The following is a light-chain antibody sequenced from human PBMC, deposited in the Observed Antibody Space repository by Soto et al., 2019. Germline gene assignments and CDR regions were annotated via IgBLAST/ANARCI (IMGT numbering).Light chain of an antibody. J-gene: IGKJ4*01. CDR2: DAS. Sequence: DVQITQSPSTLSSSVGDRVTITCLSSQTISSWLAWYQQKPGKAPKVLIYDASSLQSGVPSRFCGSGSGTEFTLTISSLQPDDFATYYCQQYNSYPLTFGGGTKVDIK. CDR3: QQYNSYPLT. CDR1: QTISSW. V-gene: IGKV1-5*01.